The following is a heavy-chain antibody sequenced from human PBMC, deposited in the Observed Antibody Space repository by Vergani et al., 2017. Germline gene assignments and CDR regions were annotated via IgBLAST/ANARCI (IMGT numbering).Heavy chain of an antibody. CDR1: GFTFSDYY. CDR3: ARGLWFGEQKKRDNWFDP. CDR2: ISSSSSYT. D-gene: IGHD3-10*01. V-gene: IGHV3-11*05. J-gene: IGHJ5*02. Sequence: QVQLVESGGGLVKPGGSLRLSCAASGFTFSDYYMSWIRQAPGKGLEWVSYISSSSSYTNYADSVKGRFTISRDNAKNSLYLQMNSLRAEDTAVYYCARGLWFGEQKKRDNWFDPWGQGTLVTVSS.